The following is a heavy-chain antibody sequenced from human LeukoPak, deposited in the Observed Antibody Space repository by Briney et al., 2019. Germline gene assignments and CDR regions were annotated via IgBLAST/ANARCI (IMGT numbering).Heavy chain of an antibody. V-gene: IGHV4-4*07. Sequence: NPSETLSLTCTVSGGSISSYYWSSIRQPAGKGLEWIGRIYTSGSTNYNPSLKSRVTMSVDTSKNQFSLKLSSVTAADTAVYYCARVVVVPAEPDDYYYMDVWGKGTTVTVSS. CDR2: IYTSGST. J-gene: IGHJ6*03. CDR3: ARVVVVPAEPDDYYYMDV. CDR1: GGSISSYY. D-gene: IGHD2-2*01.